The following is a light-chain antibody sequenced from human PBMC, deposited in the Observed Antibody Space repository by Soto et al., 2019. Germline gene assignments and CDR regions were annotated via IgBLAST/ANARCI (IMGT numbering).Light chain of an antibody. CDR1: QGISNY. J-gene: IGKJ4*01. Sequence: DIQLTQFSPSQSESLGAGDTITCRASQGISNYLAWYQQKPGKVPKLLIYAASTLQSGVPSRFSGSGSGTIFTLTISSLQPEDVATYYCQKYNSAPLTFGGGTKVDIK. CDR2: AAS. CDR3: QKYNSAPLT. V-gene: IGKV1-27*01.